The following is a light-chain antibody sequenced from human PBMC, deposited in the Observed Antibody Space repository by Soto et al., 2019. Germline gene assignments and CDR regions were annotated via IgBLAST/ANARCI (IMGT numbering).Light chain of an antibody. CDR1: QSFINSY. Sequence: EIVLTQSPGTLSLSPGERGTLACRASQSFINSYLAWYQQKPGQAPRLLIYSASKRATGIPDRFSGSGSGTDFTLTISRLEAEDSAVYYCQQFFRMPWTFGQGTKVEIK. J-gene: IGKJ1*01. CDR3: QQFFRMPWT. V-gene: IGKV3-20*01. CDR2: SAS.